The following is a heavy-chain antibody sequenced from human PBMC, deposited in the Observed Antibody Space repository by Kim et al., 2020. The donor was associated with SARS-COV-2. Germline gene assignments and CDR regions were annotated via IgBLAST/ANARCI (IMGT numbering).Heavy chain of an antibody. Sequence: GGSLRLSCAASGFTFSSYAMHWVRQAPGKGLEWVAVISYDGSNKYYVDSVKGRFTISRDNSKNTLYLQMNSLRAEDMAVYYCARDRYCSSTSCYLGYYYYYYGMDVWGQGTTVTVSS. V-gene: IGHV3-30*04. J-gene: IGHJ6*02. CDR3: ARDRYCSSTSCYLGYYYYYYGMDV. CDR1: GFTFSSYA. CDR2: ISYDGSNK. D-gene: IGHD2-2*01.